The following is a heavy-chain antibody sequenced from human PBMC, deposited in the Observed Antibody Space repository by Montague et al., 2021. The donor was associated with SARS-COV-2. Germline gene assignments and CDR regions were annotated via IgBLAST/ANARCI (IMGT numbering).Heavy chain of an antibody. Sequence: SETLSLTCAVYGESVSGYYWSWIRQPPGKGLEWIGEINHSGSTDYNPSLKSRVTISVHTSRNQFSLDLSSVTAADTAVYYCAGCSLGGGYSGYEVCHFDYWGQGTLVTVSS. CDR2: INHSGST. CDR1: GESVSGYY. V-gene: IGHV4-34*01. CDR3: AGCSLGGGYSGYEVCHFDY. J-gene: IGHJ4*02. D-gene: IGHD5-12*01.